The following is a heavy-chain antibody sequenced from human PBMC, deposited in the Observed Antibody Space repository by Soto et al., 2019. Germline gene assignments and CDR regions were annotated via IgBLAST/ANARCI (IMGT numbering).Heavy chain of an antibody. CDR1: GFTFSSFE. D-gene: IGHD2-2*01. Sequence: GSLRLSCAASGFTFSSFEMNWVRQAPGKGLEWVSKIGSSGSTIWYADSVKGRFTISRDNAKNSLYLQMNSLRGEDTAVYYCARDFTRHYGTDVCGQGTTVTVSS. J-gene: IGHJ6*02. CDR3: ARDFTRHYGTDV. CDR2: IGSSGSTI. V-gene: IGHV3-48*03.